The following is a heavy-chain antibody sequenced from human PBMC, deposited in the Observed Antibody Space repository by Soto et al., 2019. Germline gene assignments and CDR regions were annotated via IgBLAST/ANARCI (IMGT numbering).Heavy chain of an antibody. Sequence: SETLSLTCTVSGGSISSYYWSWIRQPPGKGLEWIGYIYYSGSTNYNPSLKSRVTSSEGRAKTQSAQTLSSVTPQYTAVYSWARGVPAGAIPQGVNWWDPWGQGTLVTVSS. D-gene: IGHD2-2*02. CDR1: GGSISSYY. J-gene: IGHJ5*02. CDR3: ARGVPAGAIPQGVNWWDP. V-gene: IGHV4-59*01. CDR2: IYYSGST.